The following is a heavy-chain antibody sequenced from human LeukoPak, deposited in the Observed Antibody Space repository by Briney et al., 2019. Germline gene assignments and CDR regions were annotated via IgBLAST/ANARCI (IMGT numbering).Heavy chain of an antibody. Sequence: PSETLSLTCTVSGGSISSYYWSWIRQPAGKGLEWIGRIYTSGSTNYNPSLTSRVTMSVDTSKNQFSLKLSSVTAADTAVHYCARRGDCTNGVCRSYWYFDLWGRGTLVTVSS. CDR2: IYTSGST. CDR1: GGSISSYY. D-gene: IGHD2-8*01. J-gene: IGHJ2*01. V-gene: IGHV4-4*07. CDR3: ARRGDCTNGVCRSYWYFDL.